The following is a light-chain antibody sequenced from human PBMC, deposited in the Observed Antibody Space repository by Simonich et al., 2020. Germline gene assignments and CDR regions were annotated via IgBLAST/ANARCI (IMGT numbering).Light chain of an antibody. V-gene: IGKV4-1*01. CDR3: QQYYSTPYT. J-gene: IGKJ2*01. Sequence: DIVMTQSPDSLAVSLGERANINFKSSQCVLYSSNNKNYLAWYQQKPGQPPKLLIYWASTRESGVPDRFSGSGSGTDFTLTISSLQAEDVAVYYCQQYYSTPYTFGQGTKLEIK. CDR2: WAS. CDR1: QCVLYSSNNKNY.